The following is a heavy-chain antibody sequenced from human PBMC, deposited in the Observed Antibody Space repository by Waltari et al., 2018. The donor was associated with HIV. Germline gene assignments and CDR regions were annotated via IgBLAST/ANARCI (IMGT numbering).Heavy chain of an antibody. V-gene: IGHV3-66*01. Sequence: EVQLVESGGGLVQPGGSLRLSCAASGFTVSSNYMSWVRRAPGKGVEWVAVIYSGGSTYYADSVKGRFTSSRDNSKNTLYLQMNSLRAEDTAVYYCARDSGGYIRYGMDVWGQGTTVTVSS. CDR1: GFTVSSNY. J-gene: IGHJ6*02. CDR3: ARDSGGYIRYGMDV. D-gene: IGHD3-10*01. CDR2: IYSGGST.